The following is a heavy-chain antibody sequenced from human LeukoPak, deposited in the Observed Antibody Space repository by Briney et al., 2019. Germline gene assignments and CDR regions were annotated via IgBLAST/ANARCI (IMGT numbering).Heavy chain of an antibody. Sequence: GGSLRLSCAASGFTFSSYSMNWVRQAPGKGLEWVSSISSSSSYIYYADSVKGRFTISRDDSKNTLYLQMNSLRADDTAVYYCAREAFVKSGYYPLDYWGQGTLVTVSS. D-gene: IGHD3-22*01. CDR2: ISSSSSYI. V-gene: IGHV3-21*01. CDR3: AREAFVKSGYYPLDY. CDR1: GFTFSSYS. J-gene: IGHJ4*02.